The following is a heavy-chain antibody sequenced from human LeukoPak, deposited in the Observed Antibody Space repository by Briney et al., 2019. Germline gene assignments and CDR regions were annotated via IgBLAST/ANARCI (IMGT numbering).Heavy chain of an antibody. Sequence: GGSLRLSCAASGFTFSNAWMSWVRQAPGKGLEWVGRIRSKTDGGTTDYAAFVKGRFIISRDDSRNTLYLQMNSLKTEDTALYYCSTWADLYDYWGQGTLVTVSS. J-gene: IGHJ4*02. CDR1: GFTFSNAW. CDR2: IRSKTDGGTT. V-gene: IGHV3-15*01. CDR3: STWADLYDY.